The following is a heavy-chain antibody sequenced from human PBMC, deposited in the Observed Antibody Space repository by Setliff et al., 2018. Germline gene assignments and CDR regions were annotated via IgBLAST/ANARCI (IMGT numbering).Heavy chain of an antibody. CDR3: ARDNTMVGATDY. J-gene: IGHJ4*02. V-gene: IGHV4-34*01. Sequence: KPSETLSLTCDVYDGAFSTYYWTWIRQPPGKGLEWIGEMHQSGRTKFNPSLKSRVTMSVDPSKNQFSLRLRSVTAADTAVYFCARDNTMVGATDYWGLGTLVTVSS. D-gene: IGHD1-26*01. CDR2: MHQSGRT. CDR1: DGAFSTYY.